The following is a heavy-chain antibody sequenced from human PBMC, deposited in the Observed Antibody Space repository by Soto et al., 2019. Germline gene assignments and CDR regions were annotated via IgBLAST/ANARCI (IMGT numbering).Heavy chain of an antibody. D-gene: IGHD3-10*01. CDR3: ARGGDHGSGSYYNENYYYYGMDV. J-gene: IGHJ6*02. V-gene: IGHV4-39*07. Sequence: PSGTLSLTYTVSGGSISSSSYYWGWIRQPPGKGLEWIGSIFYSGSTNYNPSLKSRVTISVDTSKNQFSLKLSSVTAADTAVYYCARGGDHGSGSYYNENYYYYGMDVSGQGTTVTVSS. CDR1: GGSISSSSYY. CDR2: IFYSGST.